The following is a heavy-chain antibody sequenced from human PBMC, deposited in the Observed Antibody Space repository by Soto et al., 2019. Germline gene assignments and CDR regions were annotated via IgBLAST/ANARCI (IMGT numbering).Heavy chain of an antibody. CDR2: IKSKTDGGTT. D-gene: IGHD3-22*01. CDR3: TTDPVTMIVVVPSSG. V-gene: IGHV3-15*07. CDR1: GFTFSNAW. Sequence: PGGSLRLSCAASGFTFSNAWMNWVRQAPGKGLEWVGRIKSKTDGGTTDYAAPVKGRFTISRDDSKNTLYLQMNSLKTEDTAVYYCTTDPVTMIVVVPSSGWGQGTLVTVCS. J-gene: IGHJ4*02.